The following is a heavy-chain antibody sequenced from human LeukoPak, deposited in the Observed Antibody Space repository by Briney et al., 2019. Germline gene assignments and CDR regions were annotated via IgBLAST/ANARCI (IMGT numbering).Heavy chain of an antibody. CDR2: IYSDNT. CDR3: ARDLGQYYDTSDNWFDP. D-gene: IGHD3-22*01. CDR1: GFTVSSNS. J-gene: IGHJ5*02. V-gene: IGHV3-53*01. Sequence: GGSLRLSCTVSGFTVSSNSMSWVRQAPGKGLEWVSFIYSDNTHYSDSVKGRFTISRDNAKNTLNLQMNSLRAEDTAVYHCARDLGQYYDTSDNWFDPWGQGTLVTVSS.